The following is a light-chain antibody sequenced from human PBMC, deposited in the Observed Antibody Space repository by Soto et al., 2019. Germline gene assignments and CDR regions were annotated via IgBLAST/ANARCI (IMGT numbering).Light chain of an antibody. J-gene: IGKJ4*01. CDR2: GAS. CDR1: QEVTSRF. CDR3: QQDGSSPLT. Sequence: EIVLTQSPGTLSLSPGERATLSCRASQEVTSRFVAWYQQNPGQAPSLLIYGASNRATGIPDRFSGSVSGTEFTLTISRLDPEDCAVYHCQQDGSSPLTLGGGTKVGFK. V-gene: IGKV3-20*01.